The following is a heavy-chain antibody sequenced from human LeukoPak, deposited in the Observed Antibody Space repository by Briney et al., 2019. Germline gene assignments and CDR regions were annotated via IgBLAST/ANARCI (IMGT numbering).Heavy chain of an antibody. CDR3: AKDSGTYYKAFDY. D-gene: IGHD1-26*01. V-gene: IGHV3-30-3*01. CDR1: GFTFSTYA. J-gene: IGHJ4*02. CDR2: ISSDGTKK. Sequence: GRSPRLSCAGSGFTFSTYAMHWVRQAPGKGLEWVAVISSDGTKKYYADSVKGRFTISRGNSKNTLYLQMNSLRAEDTAVYSCAKDSGTYYKAFDYWGQGTQVTVSS.